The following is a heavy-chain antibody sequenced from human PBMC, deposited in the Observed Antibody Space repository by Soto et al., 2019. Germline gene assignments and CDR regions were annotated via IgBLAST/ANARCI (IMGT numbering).Heavy chain of an antibody. CDR2: MNPNSGNT. Sequence: QVQLVQSGAEVKKPGASVKVSCKASGYTFTSYDINWVRQATGQGLEWMGWMNPNSGNTGYAQKFQGRVTMTRNTSISTAYMEMSSLRSEDRAVYYCARVSDTEPVGANAADYWGQGTLLTVSS. V-gene: IGHV1-8*01. CDR1: GYTFTSYD. D-gene: IGHD1-26*01. J-gene: IGHJ4*02. CDR3: ARVSDTEPVGANAADY.